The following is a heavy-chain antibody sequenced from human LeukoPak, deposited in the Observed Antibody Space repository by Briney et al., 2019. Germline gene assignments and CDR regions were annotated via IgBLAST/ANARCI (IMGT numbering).Heavy chain of an antibody. D-gene: IGHD6-13*01. CDR3: AKCPIIAAKQAWFDP. CDR1: GFTFSSYA. Sequence: GGSLRLSCAASGFTFSSYAMSWVRQAPGKGLEWVSAISGSGGSTYYADSAKGRFTISRDNSKNTLYLQMNSLRAEDTAVYYCAKCPIIAAKQAWFDPWGQGTLVTVSS. CDR2: ISGSGGST. J-gene: IGHJ5*02. V-gene: IGHV3-23*01.